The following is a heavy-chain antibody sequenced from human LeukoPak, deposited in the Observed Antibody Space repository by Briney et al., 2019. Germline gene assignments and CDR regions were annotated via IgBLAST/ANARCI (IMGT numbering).Heavy chain of an antibody. V-gene: IGHV4-34*01. CDR2: ISHSGST. J-gene: IGHJ6*03. CDR1: GGSFSGYY. CDR3: ASGKFPMDV. Sequence: PSETLSLTCAVYGGSFSGYYWSWIRQPPGKGLEWIGEISHSGSTNYNPSLKSRVTISVDTSKNQFSLKLSSVTAADTAVYYCASGKFPMDVWGKGTTVTVSS.